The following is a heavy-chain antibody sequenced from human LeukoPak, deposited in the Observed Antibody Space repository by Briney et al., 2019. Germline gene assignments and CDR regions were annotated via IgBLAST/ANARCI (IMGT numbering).Heavy chain of an antibody. J-gene: IGHJ4*02. V-gene: IGHV3-30*04. D-gene: IGHD3/OR15-3a*01. CDR1: GFTFSSYA. Sequence: GGSLRLSCAASGFTFSSYAMHWVRQAPGKGLEWVAVISYDGSNKYYADSVKGRFTISRDNSKNTLYLQMNSLRAEDTAVYYCASEDWYFDYWGQGTLVTVSS. CDR2: ISYDGSNK. CDR3: ASEDWYFDY.